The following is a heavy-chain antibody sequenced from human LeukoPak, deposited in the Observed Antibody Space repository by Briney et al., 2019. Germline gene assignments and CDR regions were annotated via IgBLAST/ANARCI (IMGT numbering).Heavy chain of an antibody. J-gene: IGHJ4*02. D-gene: IGHD1-26*01. V-gene: IGHV3-66*01. CDR3: ARGGLVGPTPYLDS. Sequence: PGGSLRLSCAASGFTVSSNYLSWVRQAPGKGLEWVSIIYSGGSTSYADSVKGRFTISRDNSKNTLYLQVGSLRAEDMAVYYCARGGLVGPTPYLDSWGQGTLVTVSS. CDR2: IYSGGST. CDR1: GFTVSSNY.